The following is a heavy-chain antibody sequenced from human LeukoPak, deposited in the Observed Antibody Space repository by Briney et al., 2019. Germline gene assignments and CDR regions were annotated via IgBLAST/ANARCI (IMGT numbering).Heavy chain of an antibody. V-gene: IGHV3-30-3*01. Sequence: PGGSLRLSCAASGFTFSSYAMHWVRQAPGKGLEWVAVISYDGSNKYYAGSVKGRFTISRDNSKNTLYLQMNSLRAEDTAVYYCARTENYYYYGMDVWGQGTTVTVSS. J-gene: IGHJ6*02. CDR1: GFTFSSYA. CDR3: ARTENYYYYGMDV. CDR2: ISYDGSNK.